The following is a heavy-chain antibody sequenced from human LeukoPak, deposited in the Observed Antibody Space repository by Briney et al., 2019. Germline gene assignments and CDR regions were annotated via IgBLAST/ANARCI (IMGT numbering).Heavy chain of an antibody. D-gene: IGHD1-26*01. Sequence: SETLSLTCTVSGYSISSGYYWGWIRQPPGKGLEWIGYIYYSGSTNYNPSLKSRVTISVDTSKNQFSLKLSSVTAADTAVYYCAREWDYMDVWGKGTTVTVSS. V-gene: IGHV4-61*01. J-gene: IGHJ6*03. CDR1: GYSISSGYY. CDR3: AREWDYMDV. CDR2: IYYSGST.